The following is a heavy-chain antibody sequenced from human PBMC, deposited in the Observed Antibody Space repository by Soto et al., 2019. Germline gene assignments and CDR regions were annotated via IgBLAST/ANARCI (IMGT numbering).Heavy chain of an antibody. CDR1: GDTFSRYA. V-gene: IGHV1-69*01. D-gene: IGHD1-26*01. Sequence: QVQVVQSGAEVKKPGSSVKVSCKTSGDTFSRYALSWVRQAPGQGLEWMGGVIPLFRTTNYAQKFQGRLTITADESTNTAFMELINLTSEDTAVYFCVPLQPSTIVGRPGVDVWGQVTSVTVSS. J-gene: IGHJ6*02. CDR2: VIPLFRTT. CDR3: VPLQPSTIVGRPGVDV.